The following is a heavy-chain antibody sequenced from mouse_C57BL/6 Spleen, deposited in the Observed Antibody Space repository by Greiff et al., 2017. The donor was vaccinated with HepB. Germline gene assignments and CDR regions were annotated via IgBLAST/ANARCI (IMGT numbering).Heavy chain of an antibody. J-gene: IGHJ4*01. CDR1: GYSITSGYY. Sequence: EVKVEESGPGLVKPSQSLSLTCSVTGYSITSGYYWNWIRQFPGNKLEWMGYISYDGSNNYNPSLKNRISITRDTSKNQFFLKLNSVTTEDTATYYCARKAWGYAMDYWGQGTSVTVSS. CDR2: ISYDGSN. CDR3: ARKAWGYAMDY. D-gene: IGHD4-1*01. V-gene: IGHV3-6*01.